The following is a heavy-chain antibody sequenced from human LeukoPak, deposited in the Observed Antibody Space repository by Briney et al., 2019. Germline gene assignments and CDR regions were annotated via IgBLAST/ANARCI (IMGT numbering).Heavy chain of an antibody. J-gene: IGHJ6*03. Sequence: PSETLSLTCTVSGGSISSSSYYWGWLRQPPGTGLEWIGSIYYSGSTYYNPSLKSRVTISVDTSKNQFSLKLSSVTAADTAVYYCASVGGYDFWSGYYAYYYYYMDVWGKGTTVTVSS. CDR2: IYYSGST. D-gene: IGHD3-3*01. V-gene: IGHV4-39*07. CDR3: ASVGGYDFWSGYYAYYYYYMDV. CDR1: GGSISSSSYY.